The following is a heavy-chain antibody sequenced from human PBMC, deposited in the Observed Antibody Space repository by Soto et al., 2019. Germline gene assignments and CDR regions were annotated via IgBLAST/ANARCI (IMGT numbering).Heavy chain of an antibody. V-gene: IGHV3-30*18. J-gene: IGHJ6*02. D-gene: IGHD5-12*01. CDR3: AKDLGDDGYDYRYYYYYYGMDV. CDR2: ISYDGSNK. CDR1: GFTFSSYG. Sequence: LRLSCAASGFTFSSYGMHWVRQAPGKGLEWVAVISYDGSNKYYADSVKGRFTISRDNSKNTLYLQMNSLRAEDTAVYYCAKDLGDDGYDYRYYYYYYGMDVWGQGTKVTVSS.